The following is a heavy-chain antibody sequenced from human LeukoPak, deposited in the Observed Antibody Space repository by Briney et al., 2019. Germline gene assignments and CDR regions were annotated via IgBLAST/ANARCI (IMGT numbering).Heavy chain of an antibody. V-gene: IGHV1-2*06. CDR3: ARLIWFGEPVDY. Sequence: VASVKVSCKASGYTFSGHYMDWVRQAPGQGLEWMGRINPKTGATNYAPKFQGRVAMTRDTSITTGYMELSSLTSDDTAVYYCARLIWFGEPVDYWGQGTLVTVPS. J-gene: IGHJ4*02. D-gene: IGHD3-10*01. CDR1: GYTFSGHY. CDR2: INPKTGAT.